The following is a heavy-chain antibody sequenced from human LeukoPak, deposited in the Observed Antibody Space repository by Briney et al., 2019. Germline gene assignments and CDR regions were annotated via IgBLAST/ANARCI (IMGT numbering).Heavy chain of an antibody. V-gene: IGHV3-15*01. D-gene: IGHD5-18*01. CDR3: TTIKTAMATEFDY. CDR2: IKSRTDGATT. J-gene: IGHJ4*02. Sequence: GGSLRLSCGSSGFTFSVAWMSWVREAPGKGLRWVGRIKSRTDGATTDYAAPVKGRFTISRDDSKNMPYLQMSSLKTEDTAVYYCTTIKTAMATEFDYWGQGTLVTVSS. CDR1: GFTFSVAW.